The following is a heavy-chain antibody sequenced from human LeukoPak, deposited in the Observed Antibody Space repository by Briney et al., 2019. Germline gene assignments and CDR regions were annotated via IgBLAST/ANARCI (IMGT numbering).Heavy chain of an antibody. CDR2: INSNSGAT. CDR3: TRTWWTEACSSSSCFTPDFDY. J-gene: IGHJ4*02. Sequence: ASVTVSCRTSGYTFINYQIHWVQQAPAQGLEWMGRINSNSGATVFAQKFQGRVTMTRDTSINTVYMELSSLEFDDTAVYYCTRTWWTEACSSSSCFTPDFDYWGQGTPVTVSS. D-gene: IGHD2-2*02. V-gene: IGHV1-2*06. CDR1: GYTFINYQ.